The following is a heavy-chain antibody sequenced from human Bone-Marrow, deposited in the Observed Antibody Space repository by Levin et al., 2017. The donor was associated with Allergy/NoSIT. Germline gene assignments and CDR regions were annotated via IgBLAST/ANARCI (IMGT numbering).Heavy chain of an antibody. CDR2: IFHSGNA. V-gene: IGHV4-39*01. D-gene: IGHD5-24*01. Sequence: KASETLSLTCTVSGGSLTNNVYYWGWIRQPPGKGLQWIANIFHSGNAFYNPSLKSRVTMSVDTSKNQFSLKLNSVTAADTALYYCARLTHETLWQHPITAADSWGQGTLVTVSS. CDR1: GGSLTNNVYY. J-gene: IGHJ4*02. CDR3: ARLTHETLWQHPITAADS.